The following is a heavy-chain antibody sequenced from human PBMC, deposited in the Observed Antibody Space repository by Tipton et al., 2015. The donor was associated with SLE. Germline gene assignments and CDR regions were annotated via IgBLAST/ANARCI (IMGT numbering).Heavy chain of an antibody. V-gene: IGHV3-48*04. J-gene: IGHJ6*03. Sequence: SLRLSCAASGFTFSSYSMNWVRQAPGKGLEWVSYISSSGSTIYYADSVKGRFTISRDNAKNSLYLQMNSLRAEDTAVYYCARREEAAASPYYYYYMDVWGKGTTVTVSS. CDR2: ISSSGSTI. D-gene: IGHD6-13*01. CDR3: ARREEAAASPYYYYYMDV. CDR1: GFTFSSYS.